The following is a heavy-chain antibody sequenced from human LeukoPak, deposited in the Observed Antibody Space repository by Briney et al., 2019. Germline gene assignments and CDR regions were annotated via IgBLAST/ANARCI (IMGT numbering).Heavy chain of an antibody. CDR1: GFTFSTCA. V-gene: IGHV3-23*01. CDR2: ISATGGST. J-gene: IGHJ6*02. D-gene: IGHD6-13*01. CDR3: AKRTAAVPYFYYGMDV. Sequence: PGGSLRLSCAASGFTFSTCAMSWVRQAPGKGLEWVSGISATGGSTYYADSVKGRFTISRDNSKNTLYLQVNSLRAEDTAVYYCAKRTAAVPYFYYGMDVWGQGTTVTVSS.